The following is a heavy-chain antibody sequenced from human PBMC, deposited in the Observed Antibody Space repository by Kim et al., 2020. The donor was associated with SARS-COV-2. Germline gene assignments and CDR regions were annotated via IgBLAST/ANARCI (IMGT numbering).Heavy chain of an antibody. J-gene: IGHJ3*02. V-gene: IGHV3-74*01. CDR2: SST. Sequence: SSTSYADSVKGRFTISRDNAKNTLYLQMNSLRAEDTAVYYCARDLDAFDIWGQGTMVTVSS. CDR3: ARDLDAFDI.